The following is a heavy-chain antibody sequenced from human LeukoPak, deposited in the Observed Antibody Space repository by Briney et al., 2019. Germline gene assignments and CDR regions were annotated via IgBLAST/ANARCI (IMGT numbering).Heavy chain of an antibody. J-gene: IGHJ4*02. D-gene: IGHD3-22*01. V-gene: IGHV3-64*01. CDR3: ARAIHSSGYPPVDY. CDR2: ISSNGEST. CDR1: GFTFNTYA. Sequence: PGGSLRLSCAASGFTFNTYAMHWVRQAPGKGLEFVSAISSNGESTYYANSVKGRFTISRDNSKNTLYLQMGSLRAEDMAVYYCARAIHSSGYPPVDYWGQGTLVTVSS.